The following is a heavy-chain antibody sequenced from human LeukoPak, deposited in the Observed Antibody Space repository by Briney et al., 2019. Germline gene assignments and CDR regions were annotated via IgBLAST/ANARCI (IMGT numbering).Heavy chain of an antibody. CDR2: ISGIGGST. D-gene: IGHD6-13*01. J-gene: IGHJ4*02. CDR3: AKDPNRAWQQLASSPFDY. CDR1: GFTFSSYA. Sequence: GGSLRLAYAASGFTFSSYAIRSVRQAPGNGLEWVSAISGIGGSTYYADSVKGPFTISRDNSKNTLYMQMNSLRAEDTAVYDCAKDPNRAWQQLASSPFDYWGQGTLVTVSS. V-gene: IGHV3-23*01.